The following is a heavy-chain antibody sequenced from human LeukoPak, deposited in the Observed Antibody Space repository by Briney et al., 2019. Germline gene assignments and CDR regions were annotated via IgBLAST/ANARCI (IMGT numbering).Heavy chain of an antibody. V-gene: IGHV3-33*01. CDR1: GFTYSSYG. Sequence: GGSLRLSCAVSGFTYSSYGMHWVRKARGKGLESVAVIWYDGSNKYYADSVKGRFTISRDNSKNTLYLQMNSLRAEDTAVYYCARDSDYYGSGMNYFDYWGQGTLVTVSS. CDR2: IWYDGSNK. D-gene: IGHD3-10*01. CDR3: ARDSDYYGSGMNYFDY. J-gene: IGHJ4*02.